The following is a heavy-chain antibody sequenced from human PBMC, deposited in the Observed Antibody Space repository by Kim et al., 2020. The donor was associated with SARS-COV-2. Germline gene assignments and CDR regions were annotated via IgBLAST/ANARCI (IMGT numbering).Heavy chain of an antibody. D-gene: IGHD1-1*01. CDR3: ARDGTTRNGGYYFDY. J-gene: IGHJ4*03. Sequence: ASVKVSCKASGYTFTRHTMHWVRQAPGQGLEWMGLINVGQGNTKYLQKFQGRVTITRDTSASTAFMELSSLTSEDTAIYYCARDGTTRNGGYYFDYWGQGALLTFSS. CDR1: GYTFTRHT. V-gene: IGHV1-3*01. CDR2: INVGQGNT.